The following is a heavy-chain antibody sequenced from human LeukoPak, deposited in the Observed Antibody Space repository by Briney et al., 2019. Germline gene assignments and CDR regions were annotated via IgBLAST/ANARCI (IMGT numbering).Heavy chain of an antibody. CDR1: GGTFSSYA. D-gene: IGHD1-7*01. CDR3: ARAGTPHLPLDY. Sequence: SVKVSCKASGGTFSSYAISWVRQAPGQGLEWMGRIIPILGIANYAQKFQGRVTITADKSTSTAYMELSSLRSEDTAVYCCARAGTPHLPLDYWGQGTLVTVSS. CDR2: IIPILGIA. V-gene: IGHV1-69*04. J-gene: IGHJ4*02.